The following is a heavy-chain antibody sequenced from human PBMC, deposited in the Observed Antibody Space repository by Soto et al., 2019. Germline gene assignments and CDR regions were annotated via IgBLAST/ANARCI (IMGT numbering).Heavy chain of an antibody. CDR3: ARGDWSGTLDY. V-gene: IGHV4-39*02. Sequence: SETLSLTCTVSGGSISSGGYYWTWIRLPPGKGLEWIGEINHTGSTTYSPSLKSRVTISLDTSNNHFSLRVTSVTAADTAIYYFARGDWSGTLDYWGRGTLVTVSS. CDR1: GGSISSGGYY. CDR2: INHTGST. J-gene: IGHJ4*02. D-gene: IGHD1-1*01.